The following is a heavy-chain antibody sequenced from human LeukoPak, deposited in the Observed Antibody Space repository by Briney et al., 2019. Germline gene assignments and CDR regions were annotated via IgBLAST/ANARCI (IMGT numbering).Heavy chain of an antibody. J-gene: IGHJ4*02. V-gene: IGHV4-59*08. CDR1: DGSISGYY. CDR2: TYYSGST. CDR3: ARKDSSGYFYY. Sequence: SETLSLTCTVSDGSISGYYWSWIRQPPGKGLEWIGHTYYSGSTNYNPSLKSRVTISVDTSKNQFSLKLSSVTAADTAVYYCARKDSSGYFYYWGQGTLVTVSS. D-gene: IGHD3-22*01.